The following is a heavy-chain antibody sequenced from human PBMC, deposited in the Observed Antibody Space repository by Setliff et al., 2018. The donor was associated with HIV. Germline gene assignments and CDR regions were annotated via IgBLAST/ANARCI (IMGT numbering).Heavy chain of an antibody. CDR3: ARQTSYDRGYSYCFDE. V-gene: IGHV4-34*01. J-gene: IGHJ4*01. D-gene: IGHD5-18*01. Sequence: PSETLSLTCAVYGGSFSGYYWSWIRQPPGKGLEWIGEINHSGSTSYNPSLKSRVTVSVDTSTNHLSLRLTSVTAADTAVYYCARQTSYDRGYSYCFDEWGHGTLVTVS. CDR1: GGSFSGYY. CDR2: INHSGST.